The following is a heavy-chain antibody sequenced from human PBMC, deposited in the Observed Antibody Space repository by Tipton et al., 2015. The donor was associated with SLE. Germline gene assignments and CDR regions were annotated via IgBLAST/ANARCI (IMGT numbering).Heavy chain of an antibody. D-gene: IGHD4-17*01. Sequence: TLSLTCVVSGGSINSNNWWSWVRQSPGKGLEWIGEIYHSGSTNYNPSLKSRVTISVDTSKNQFSLKLSSVTAADTAVYYCVYGDWLGLDYWGQGTLVTVSS. CDR1: GGSINSNNW. J-gene: IGHJ4*02. CDR3: VYGDWLGLDY. V-gene: IGHV4-4*02. CDR2: IYHSGST.